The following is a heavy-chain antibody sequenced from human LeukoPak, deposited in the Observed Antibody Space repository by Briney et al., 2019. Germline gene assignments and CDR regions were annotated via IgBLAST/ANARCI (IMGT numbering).Heavy chain of an antibody. D-gene: IGHD6-19*01. CDR2: IYYSGST. J-gene: IGHJ3*02. Sequence: SETLSLTCTVSGGSISSYYWSLIRQPPGKGLEWIGYIYYSGSTNYNPSLKSRVTISVDTSKNQFSLKLSSVTAADTAVYYCARDGSSGLASDIWGQGTMVTVSS. CDR3: ARDGSSGLASDI. CDR1: GGSISSYY. V-gene: IGHV4-59*01.